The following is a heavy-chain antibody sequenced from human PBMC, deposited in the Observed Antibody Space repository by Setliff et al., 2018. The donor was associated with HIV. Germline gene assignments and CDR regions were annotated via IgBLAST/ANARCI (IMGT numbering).Heavy chain of an antibody. CDR3: ARDDSVIVGGPDY. D-gene: IGHD3-16*02. V-gene: IGHV1-2*02. Sequence: VKVSCKTSGYSFTDHYIHWVRQAPGQGLEWMGWINPHSGGTNYAQKFQGRVTMTRDTSITTAYMELTRLMSDDTAVYFCARDDSVIVGGPDYWGQGTLGTVS. J-gene: IGHJ4*02. CDR2: INPHSGGT. CDR1: GYSFTDHY.